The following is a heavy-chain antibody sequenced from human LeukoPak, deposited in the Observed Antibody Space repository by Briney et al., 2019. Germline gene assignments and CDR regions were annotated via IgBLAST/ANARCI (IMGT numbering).Heavy chain of an antibody. V-gene: IGHV4-34*01. CDR1: GESFSGYY. D-gene: IGHD6-13*01. J-gene: IGHJ4*02. CDR3: ASCSTDGTAAAGTGQFDY. Sequence: SETLSLTCAVYGESFSGYYWSWIRQPPGQGLEWIGEINHSGSTNYNPSLKRRVTISVDTSKNQFSLKLSSVTAADTAVYYCASCSTDGTAAAGTGQFDYWGQGTLVTVSS. CDR2: INHSGST.